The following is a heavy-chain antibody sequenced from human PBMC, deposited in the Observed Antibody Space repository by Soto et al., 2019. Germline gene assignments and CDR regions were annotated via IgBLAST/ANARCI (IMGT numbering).Heavy chain of an antibody. CDR3: ASTGDFWSGYGNWFDP. V-gene: IGHV4-30-4*01. Sequence: PSETTSITCTVSGDSISSGDYYWSWIRQPPGKGLEWIGYIYYSGSTYYNPSLKSRVTISVDTSKNQFSLKLSSVTAADTAVYYCASTGDFWSGYGNWFDPWGQGTLVTVSS. J-gene: IGHJ5*02. D-gene: IGHD3-3*01. CDR2: IYYSGST. CDR1: GDSISSGDYY.